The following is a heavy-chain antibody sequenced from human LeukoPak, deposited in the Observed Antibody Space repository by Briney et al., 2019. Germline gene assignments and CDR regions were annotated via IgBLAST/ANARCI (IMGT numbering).Heavy chain of an antibody. V-gene: IGHV4-34*01. Sequence: SETLSLTCAVYGGSFSGYYWSWIRQPPGKGLEWIGEINHSGSTNYNPSLKSRVTISVDTSKNQFSLKLSSVTAADTAVYYCARGGASGVVVVAATLEGDYFDYWGQGTLVTVSS. CDR3: ARGGASGVVVVAATLEGDYFDY. J-gene: IGHJ4*02. CDR2: INHSGST. D-gene: IGHD2-15*01. CDR1: GGSFSGYY.